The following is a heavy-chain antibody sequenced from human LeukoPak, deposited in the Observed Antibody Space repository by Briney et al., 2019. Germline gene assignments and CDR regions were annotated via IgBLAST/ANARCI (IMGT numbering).Heavy chain of an antibody. V-gene: IGHV3-23*01. Sequence: GSLRLSCAASGFTFSSYAMSWVRQAPGKGLEWVSAISGSGGSTYYADSVKGRFTISRDNSKNTLYLQMNSLRAEDTAVYYCAKKIEYSSSSDDYFDYWGQGTLVTVSS. CDR2: ISGSGGST. D-gene: IGHD6-6*01. J-gene: IGHJ4*02. CDR1: GFTFSSYA. CDR3: AKKIEYSSSSDDYFDY.